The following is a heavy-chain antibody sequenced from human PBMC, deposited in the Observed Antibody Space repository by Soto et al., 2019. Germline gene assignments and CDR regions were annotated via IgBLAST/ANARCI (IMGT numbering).Heavy chain of an antibody. J-gene: IGHJ3*01. V-gene: IGHV4-59*01. CDR3: AKGYYDSSGQYNTFDL. Sequence: RPSVSLSLPYTFSVASIRSSYWSWIRHAPGKGLDWIGYVYYSGSTNYNPHLKSRVNISVDTSKNQLCLKLSSVTAADTAVYYCAKGYYDSSGQYNTFDLWGQGTMVTVSS. CDR1: VASIRSSY. D-gene: IGHD3-22*01. CDR2: VYYSGST.